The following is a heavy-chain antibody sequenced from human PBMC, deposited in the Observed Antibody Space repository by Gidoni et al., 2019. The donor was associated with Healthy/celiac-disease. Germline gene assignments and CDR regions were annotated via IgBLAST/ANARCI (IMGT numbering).Heavy chain of an antibody. CDR3: TTGTQPIVVNYYYGMDV. D-gene: IGHD2-15*01. Sequence: EVQLVESGGGLVKPGGSLRLSCAASGFTFSNAWLSWVRQAPGKGLEWVGRIKSKTDGGTTDYAAPVKGRFTISRDDSKNTLYLQMNSLKTEDTAVYYCTTGTQPIVVNYYYGMDVWGQGTTVTVSS. CDR1: GFTFSNAW. J-gene: IGHJ6*02. V-gene: IGHV3-15*01. CDR2: IKSKTDGGTT.